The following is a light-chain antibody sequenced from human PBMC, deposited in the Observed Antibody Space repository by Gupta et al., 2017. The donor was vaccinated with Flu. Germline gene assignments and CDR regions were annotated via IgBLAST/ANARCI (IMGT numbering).Light chain of an antibody. J-gene: IGKJ2*01. Sequence: EIVLTQSPATLSLSPGERATLSCRASQSVGTYLAWYQQKPGQTPRLPIYDASNRATGIPARFSGSGSGTDFTLTISSLEPEDFAVYYCQKRSNWPPYTFGQGTRLEIK. CDR1: QSVGTY. V-gene: IGKV3-11*01. CDR3: QKRSNWPPYT. CDR2: DAS.